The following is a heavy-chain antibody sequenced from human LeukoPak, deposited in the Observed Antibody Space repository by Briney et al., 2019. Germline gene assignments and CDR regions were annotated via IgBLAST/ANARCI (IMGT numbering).Heavy chain of an antibody. J-gene: IGHJ6*04. CDR2: IYYSGST. D-gene: IGHD2-15*01. V-gene: IGHV4-31*03. CDR1: GGSISSGGYY. Sequence: SETLSLTCTVSGGSISSGGYYWSWIRQHPGKGLEWIGYIYYSGSTYYNPSLKSRVTISVDTSKNQFSLKLSSVTAADTAVYYCGRYFPENCNYKVMDVGGKGTRVTVSS. CDR3: GRYFPENCNYKVMDV.